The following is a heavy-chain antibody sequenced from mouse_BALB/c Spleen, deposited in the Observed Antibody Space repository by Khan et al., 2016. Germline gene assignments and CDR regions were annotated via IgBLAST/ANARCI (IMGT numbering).Heavy chain of an antibody. J-gene: IGHJ1*01. CDR1: GYTFTNYG. CDR3: ARDRYYYGSSRYFDV. Sequence: QIQLVQSGPELKKPGKTVKISCKASGYTFTNYGMNWVKQAPGKGLKWMGWINTYSGESTYADDFKGRFAFSLETSANTAYLQINNLKNEDTATFFCARDRYYYGSSRYFDVWGEGTTVTVSS. CDR2: INTYSGES. D-gene: IGHD1-1*01. V-gene: IGHV9-3-1*01.